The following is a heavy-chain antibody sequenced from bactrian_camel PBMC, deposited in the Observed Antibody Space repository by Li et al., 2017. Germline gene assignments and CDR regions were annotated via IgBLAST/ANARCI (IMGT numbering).Heavy chain of an antibody. Sequence: HVQLVESGGGSVQAGGSLRLSCAASGYTAVINYMGWIRQSPGNEREVLAAIYAGGATYIERTFYADSVKGRFTISQDKAKNTVYLQMNSLKPEDTAMYYCSADLGPCLGRPTYKYNYRGRGTQVTVS. D-gene: IGHD1*01. J-gene: IGHJ4*01. CDR2: IYAGGAT. CDR1: GYTAVINY. CDR3: SADLGPCLGRPTYKYNY. V-gene: IGHV3S53*01.